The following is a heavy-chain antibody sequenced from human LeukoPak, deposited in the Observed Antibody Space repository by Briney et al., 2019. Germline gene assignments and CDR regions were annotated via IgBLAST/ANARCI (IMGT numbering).Heavy chain of an antibody. CDR2: IKQAGSEK. D-gene: IGHD5-18*01. J-gene: IGHJ4*02. CDR1: GFTFSRYW. V-gene: IGHV3-7*01. CDR3: ASPSGYSYVSSFDY. Sequence: PGGSLRLSCAASGFTFSRYWMSWVRQAPGKGLEWVANIKQAGSEKYYVDSVKGRFTISRDNAKNSLYLQMNSLRAEDTAVYYCASPSGYSYVSSFDYWGQGTLVTVSS.